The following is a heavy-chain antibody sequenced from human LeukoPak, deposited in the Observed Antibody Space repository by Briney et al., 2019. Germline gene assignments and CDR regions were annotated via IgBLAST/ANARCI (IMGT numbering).Heavy chain of an antibody. D-gene: IGHD2-2*01. CDR1: GGSISSYY. CDR3: ARALLWGGYFDY. CDR2: IYYSGST. Sequence: PSETLSLTCTVSGGSISSYYWSWIRQPPGKGLEWIGYIYYSGSTNYNPSLKSRVTISVDTSKNQFSLKLSSVTAADTAVYYCARALLWGGYFDYWGQGTLVTVSS. V-gene: IGHV4-59*01. J-gene: IGHJ4*02.